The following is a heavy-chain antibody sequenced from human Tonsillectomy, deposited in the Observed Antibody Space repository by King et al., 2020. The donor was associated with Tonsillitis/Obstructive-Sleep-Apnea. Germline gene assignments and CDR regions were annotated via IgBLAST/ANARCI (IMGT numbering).Heavy chain of an antibody. CDR3: ARARAIVVVPAAIDWFDP. Sequence: QLVQSGAEVKKPGASVKVSCKASGDTFTGYYMHWVRQAPGQGLEWMGWINPNSGGTNYAQKFQGWVTLTRDTSISTAYMELSRMRSDDTAVYYCARARAIVVVPAAIDWFDPWGQGTLVTVSS. V-gene: IGHV1-2*04. D-gene: IGHD2-2*02. J-gene: IGHJ5*02. CDR1: GDTFTGYY. CDR2: INPNSGGT.